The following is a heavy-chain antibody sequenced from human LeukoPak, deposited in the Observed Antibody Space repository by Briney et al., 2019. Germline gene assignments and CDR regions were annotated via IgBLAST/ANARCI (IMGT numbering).Heavy chain of an antibody. CDR3: ARVPRRGERFDP. CDR1: GYTFTSYD. CDR2: MNPISGDT. J-gene: IGHJ5*02. D-gene: IGHD3-10*01. Sequence: PVASVKVSCKASGYTFTSYDINWVRQVTGQGLEWMGWMNPISGDTGYALKFQGRVTMSRNTSISTAYMELGSLRSEDTAVYYCARVPRRGERFDPWGQGTLVTVSS. V-gene: IGHV1-8*02.